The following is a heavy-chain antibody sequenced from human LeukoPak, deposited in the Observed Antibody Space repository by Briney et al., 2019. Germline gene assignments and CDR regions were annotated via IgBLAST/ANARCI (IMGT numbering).Heavy chain of an antibody. Sequence: SETLSLTCTVSGYSISSGYYWGWIRQPPGKGLEWIGSIYHSGSTYYNPSLKSRVTISVDTSKNQFSLKLRSVTAADTAVYYCARGVIAAGGNDFDYWGQGTLVTVSS. V-gene: IGHV4-38-2*02. J-gene: IGHJ4*02. D-gene: IGHD6-13*01. CDR3: ARGVIAAGGNDFDY. CDR1: GYSISSGYY. CDR2: IYHSGST.